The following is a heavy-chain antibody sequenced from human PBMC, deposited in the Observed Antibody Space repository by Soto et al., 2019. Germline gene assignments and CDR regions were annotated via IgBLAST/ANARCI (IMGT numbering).Heavy chain of an antibody. Sequence: VQLQESGPGLVEPSGTLSLTCTASSGSFGSGIWWSWVRQPPGKGLEWIGELYHTGNTNYNPSLKSRSTMSVDESKNQFSLSLSSVTAADTAVYYSAGEARLSPFDFWGRGTLVTVSS. V-gene: IGHV4-4*02. D-gene: IGHD6-6*01. CDR1: SGSFGSGIW. CDR3: AGEARLSPFDF. J-gene: IGHJ4*02. CDR2: LYHTGNT.